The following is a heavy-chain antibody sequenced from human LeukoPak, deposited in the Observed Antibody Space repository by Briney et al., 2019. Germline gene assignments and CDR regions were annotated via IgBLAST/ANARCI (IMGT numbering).Heavy chain of an antibody. Sequence: AGTLCLTCTVSGGTSSSYKSSWIRQPPGKGLEWIGYIYYSGSTNYNPSLKSRVTISVDTSKNQFSLKLSSVTAADTAVYYCARVDSSVDAFDIWGQGTMVTVSS. V-gene: IGHV4-59*01. CDR3: ARVDSSVDAFDI. J-gene: IGHJ3*02. CDR2: IYYSGST. CDR1: GGTSSSYK. D-gene: IGHD3-22*01.